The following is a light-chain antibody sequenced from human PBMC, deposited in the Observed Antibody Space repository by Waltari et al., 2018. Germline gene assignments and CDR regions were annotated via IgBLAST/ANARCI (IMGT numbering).Light chain of an antibody. Sequence: QLVLTQSPSASASLGASVKLTCTLSSGHSSNVIAWLQQRPEKGPRYLMKVTSDGSHSKGDEIPDRFSGSSSGAERYLTISNLQSEDEADYFCQTGGHGTWVFGGGTTLTVL. J-gene: IGLJ3*02. CDR2: VTSDGSH. V-gene: IGLV4-69*01. CDR1: SGHSSNV. CDR3: QTGGHGTWV.